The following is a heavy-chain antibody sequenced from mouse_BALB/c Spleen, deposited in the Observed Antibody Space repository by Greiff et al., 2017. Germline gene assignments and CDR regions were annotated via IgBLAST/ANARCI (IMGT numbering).Heavy chain of an antibody. CDR2: ISSGGST. J-gene: IGHJ4*01. CDR1: GFTFSSYA. V-gene: IGHV5-6-5*01. Sequence: EVQLVESGGGLVKPGGSLKLSCAASGFTFSSYAMSWVRQTPEKRLEWVASISSGGSTYYPDSVKGRFTISRDNARNILYLQMSSLRSEDTAMYYCARDRRSTPVNYAMDYWGQGTSVTVSA. CDR3: ARDRRSTPVNYAMDY. D-gene: IGHD1-1*01.